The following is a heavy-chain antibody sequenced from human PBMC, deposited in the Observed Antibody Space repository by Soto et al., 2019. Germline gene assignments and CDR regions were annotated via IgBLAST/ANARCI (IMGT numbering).Heavy chain of an antibody. Sequence: QVQLVESGGGVVQPGRSLRLSCAASGFTCSSYAMHWVRQAPGKGLEWVAVISYDGSNKYYADSVKGRFTISRDNSKNTLYLQMNSLRAEDTAVYYCARGGWLQFDWYFDLWGRGTLVTVSS. J-gene: IGHJ2*01. CDR2: ISYDGSNK. D-gene: IGHD5-12*01. CDR3: ARGGWLQFDWYFDL. CDR1: GFTCSSYA. V-gene: IGHV3-30-3*01.